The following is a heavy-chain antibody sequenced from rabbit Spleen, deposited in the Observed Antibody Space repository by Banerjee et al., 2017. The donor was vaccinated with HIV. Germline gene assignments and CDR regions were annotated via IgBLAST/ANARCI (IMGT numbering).Heavy chain of an antibody. J-gene: IGHJ4*01. V-gene: IGHV1S40*01. CDR2: IDSGSSGST. CDR1: GVSFSISSY. Sequence: QSLEESGGDLVKPGASLTLTCTASGVSFSISSYMCWVRQAPGKGLEWIACIDSGSSGSTNYASWAKGRFTISKPSSTTVTLQMTSLTVADTAMYWCARSANTIGYSSELWGQGTLVTVS. CDR3: ARSANTIGYSSEL. D-gene: IGHD1-1*01.